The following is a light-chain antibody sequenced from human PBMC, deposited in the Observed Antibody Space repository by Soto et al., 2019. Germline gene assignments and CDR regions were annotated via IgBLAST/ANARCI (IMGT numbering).Light chain of an antibody. CDR3: SSYTSSSTIYV. CDR1: SSDVGGYNY. Sequence: QSVLTQPASVSGSAGQSIAISCTGTSSDVGGYNYVSWYQQHPGKAPKLMIYEVSNRPSGVSNRFSGSKSGNTASLTISGLQAEDEADYYCSSYTSSSTIYVFGTGTKVTV. V-gene: IGLV2-14*01. CDR2: EVS. J-gene: IGLJ1*01.